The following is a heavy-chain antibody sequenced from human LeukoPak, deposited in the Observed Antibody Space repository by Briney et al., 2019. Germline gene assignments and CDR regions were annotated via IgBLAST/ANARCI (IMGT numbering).Heavy chain of an antibody. CDR1: GGTFSSYA. J-gene: IGHJ6*03. Sequence: ASVNVSCTASGGTFSSYAISSVRQAPGQGVEGMGGIIPIFGTANYAQKFQGRVTNTTDEPTSTAYMEPSNLRSEDTAVYYCAGDRIASVGYYYYYMDFW. CDR3: AGDRIASVGYYYYYMDF. CDR2: IIPIFGTA. D-gene: IGHD6-13*01. V-gene: IGHV1-69*05.